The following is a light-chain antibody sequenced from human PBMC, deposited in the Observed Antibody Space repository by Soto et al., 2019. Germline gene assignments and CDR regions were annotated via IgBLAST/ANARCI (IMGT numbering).Light chain of an antibody. CDR2: EVD. V-gene: IGLV2-23*02. CDR1: SSNVGSYNR. J-gene: IGLJ1*01. Sequence: QSALTQPASVSGSPGQSITISCTGTSSNVGSYNRVSWYEYHPGKAPKLLIYEVDKRPSGISNRFSGSKSGNTASLTISGLQTEDEADYYCCSYAGGTLFYVFGTGTNLTVL. CDR3: CSYAGGTLFYV.